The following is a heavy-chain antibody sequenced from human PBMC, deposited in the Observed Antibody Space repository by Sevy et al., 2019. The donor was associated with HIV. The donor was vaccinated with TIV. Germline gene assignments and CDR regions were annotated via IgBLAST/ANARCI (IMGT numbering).Heavy chain of an antibody. CDR3: AKTGYSSGWTHLDY. CDR1: GFTFDGHA. J-gene: IGHJ4*02. V-gene: IGHV3-9*01. CDR2: ISWNSGSI. Sequence: GGSLRLSCVGSGFTFDGHAMHWVRLVPGKGLEWVSGISWNSGSIRYVDSVKGRFTISRDNAKNSLYLQMNSLRAEDTALYYCAKTGYSSGWTHLDYWGQGTLVTVSS. D-gene: IGHD6-19*01.